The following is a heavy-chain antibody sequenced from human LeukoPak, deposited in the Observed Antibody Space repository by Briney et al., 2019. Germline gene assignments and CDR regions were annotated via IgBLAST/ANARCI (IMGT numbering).Heavy chain of an antibody. J-gene: IGHJ4*02. Sequence: PSETLSLTCTVSGGSISSYYWSWIRQSPGKGLEWIGYIYHSGSTDYNSSLKSRVTISEDTSKKQFSLKVSSVTAADTAVYYCARAGDYGDYYFDYWGQGTLVTVSS. V-gene: IGHV4-59*01. D-gene: IGHD4-17*01. CDR1: GGSISSYY. CDR2: IYHSGST. CDR3: ARAGDYGDYYFDY.